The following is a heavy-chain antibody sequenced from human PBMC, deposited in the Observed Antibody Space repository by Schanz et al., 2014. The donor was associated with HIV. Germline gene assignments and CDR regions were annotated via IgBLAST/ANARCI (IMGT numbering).Heavy chain of an antibody. CDR3: IRGVPRGSSTGPALRF. Sequence: VPLVDSGGGLVQPGGSLRLSCEASGFTFNNYWMHWVRQVTGKGLVWVSRINSDGRFINYADSVRGRFTISRDNAKNTLYLQMSSLRVEDTAVYYCIRGVPRGSSTGPALRFWGQGALVTVSS. D-gene: IGHD2-2*01. CDR1: GFTFNNYW. J-gene: IGHJ4*02. V-gene: IGHV3-74*01. CDR2: INSDGRFI.